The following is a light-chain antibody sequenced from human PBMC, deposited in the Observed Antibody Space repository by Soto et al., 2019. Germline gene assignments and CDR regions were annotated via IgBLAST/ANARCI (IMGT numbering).Light chain of an antibody. Sequence: QSALTQPASVSGSPGQSITISYTGSSSDVGAYKYVSWFQQHPGKAPKLIIYEVSNRPSGVSDRFSGSKSGNTASLTISGLQAEDEADYHCSSYTTTTAWVFGGGTKVTVL. CDR3: SSYTTTTAWV. CDR1: SSDVGAYKY. CDR2: EVS. V-gene: IGLV2-14*01. J-gene: IGLJ3*02.